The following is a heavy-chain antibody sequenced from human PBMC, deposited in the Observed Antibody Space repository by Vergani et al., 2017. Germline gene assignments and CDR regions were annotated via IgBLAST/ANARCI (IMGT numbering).Heavy chain of an antibody. D-gene: IGHD1-26*01. CDR3: AEDPGGSYVKHFDY. CDR2: IRYDGGKT. V-gene: IGHV3-30*02. CDR1: GFTFSNYA. Sequence: QVQLLQSGGGVVRPGGSLRVSCAASGFTFSNYAMHWVRQTPGKGLEWVAFIRYDGGKTYYGDSVKGRFTITRDNSKNTLFLQMNSLTPDDTAVYYCAEDPGGSYVKHFDYGGQGTLVTVSS. J-gene: IGHJ4*02.